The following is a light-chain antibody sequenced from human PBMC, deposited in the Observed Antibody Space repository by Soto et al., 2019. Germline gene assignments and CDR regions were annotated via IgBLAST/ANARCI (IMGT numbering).Light chain of an antibody. V-gene: IGKV3-15*01. Sequence: EIVMTQSPATLSVSPGEGATLSCKASQNVYNNLAWYQQRPGQPPRLLIYDASTRATGISARFSGSGYETEFTLTISSLQSEDFAVYFCQQCRNWPRTFGGGTKVEIK. CDR3: QQCRNWPRT. J-gene: IGKJ4*01. CDR2: DAS. CDR1: QNVYNN.